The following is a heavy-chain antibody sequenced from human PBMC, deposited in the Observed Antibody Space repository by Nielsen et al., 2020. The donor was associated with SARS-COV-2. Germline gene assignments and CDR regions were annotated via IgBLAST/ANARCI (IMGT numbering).Heavy chain of an antibody. CDR3: ARVAGTPPVSYSYFDL. V-gene: IGHV3-11*05. CDR2: MSGSSSYI. J-gene: IGHJ2*01. Sequence: GESLKISCAGSGFTFSDYYMSWIRQAPGKGLEWVAQMSGSSSYIHYADSVEGRYTISKDSAKNSLYLQMNSLRAEDTAVYYCARVAGTPPVSYSYFDLWGRGTLVTVSS. CDR1: GFTFSDYY. D-gene: IGHD6-19*01.